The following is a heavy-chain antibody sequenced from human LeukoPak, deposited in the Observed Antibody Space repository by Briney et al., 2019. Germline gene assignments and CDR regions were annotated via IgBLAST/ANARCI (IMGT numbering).Heavy chain of an antibody. CDR3: ARVVVTPHWAFDI. Sequence: PSETLSLTCAVSGGSISSGGYSWSWIRQPPGKGLEWIGYIYHSGSTYYNPSLKSRVTISVDRSKNQFSLKLSSVTAADTAVYYCARVVVTPHWAFDIWGQGTMVTVSS. J-gene: IGHJ3*02. CDR2: IYHSGST. V-gene: IGHV4-30-2*01. CDR1: GGSISSGGYS. D-gene: IGHD3-22*01.